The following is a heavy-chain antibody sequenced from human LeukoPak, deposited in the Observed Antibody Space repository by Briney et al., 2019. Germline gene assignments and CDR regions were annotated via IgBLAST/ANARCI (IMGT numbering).Heavy chain of an antibody. Sequence: VASVKVSCKASGYTFTDYYMHWLRQAPGQGLEWMGWLNPNSGDTNHAQIFQGRVTLTRDTSTSTAYMELSSLRSDDSAVYYCAGEYCSGDNCRQGFDYWGQGTLVTVSS. D-gene: IGHD2-15*01. J-gene: IGHJ4*02. CDR2: LNPNSGDT. CDR3: AGEYCSGDNCRQGFDY. V-gene: IGHV1-2*02. CDR1: GYTFTDYY.